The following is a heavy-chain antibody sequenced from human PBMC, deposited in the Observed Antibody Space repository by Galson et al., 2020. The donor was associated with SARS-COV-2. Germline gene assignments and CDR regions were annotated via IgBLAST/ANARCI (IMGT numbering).Heavy chain of an antibody. V-gene: IGHV3-30*04. CDR2: ISPDGRIE. Sequence: QLGESLKISCAASGFTFSNYAIHWVRQAPGKGLEWVAVISPDGRIEVYADSVKGRFTISRDNSENMVFLQVSSLRTDDTALYYCARDVSGGGCDIWGQGTMVTVSS. CDR1: GFTFSNYA. CDR3: ARDVSGGGCDI. J-gene: IGHJ3*02. D-gene: IGHD3-16*01.